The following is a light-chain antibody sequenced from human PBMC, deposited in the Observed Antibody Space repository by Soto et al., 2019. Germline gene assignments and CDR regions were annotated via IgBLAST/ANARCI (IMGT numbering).Light chain of an antibody. CDR2: GAS. V-gene: IGKV3-20*01. CDR1: HSGSSSY. J-gene: IGKJ1*01. CDR3: QQYGSSRT. Sequence: NVLTQSPGTLSLSPGERATLSCRASHSGSSSYLAWSQQKPGQAPRLLIYGASSRATGIPDRFSGSGSGTDFTLTISRLEPEDFAVYYCQQYGSSRTFGQGTKVDIK.